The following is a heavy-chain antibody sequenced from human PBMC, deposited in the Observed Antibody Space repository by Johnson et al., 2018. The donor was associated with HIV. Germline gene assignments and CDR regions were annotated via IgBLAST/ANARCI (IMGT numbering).Heavy chain of an antibody. Sequence: QMQLVESGGGVVQPGRSLRLSCAASGFTFSSYAMHWVRQAPGKGLEWVAVISYDGSNKYYADSVKGRFTISRDNAKNTLYLQMNSLRAEDTAVYYCSKDVLSLGYCSGGGCWEDAFDIWGQGTMVTVSS. D-gene: IGHD2-15*01. CDR1: GFTFSSYA. CDR3: SKDVLSLGYCSGGGCWEDAFDI. V-gene: IGHV3-30-3*01. CDR2: ISYDGSNK. J-gene: IGHJ3*02.